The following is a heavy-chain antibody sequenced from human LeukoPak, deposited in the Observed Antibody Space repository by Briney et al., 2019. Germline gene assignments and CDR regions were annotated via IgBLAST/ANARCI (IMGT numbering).Heavy chain of an antibody. D-gene: IGHD3-3*01. V-gene: IGHV3-48*01. Sequence: GGSLRLSRAASGLTFSSSSTNCVRQAPGGGLEWGSSISSSSSTINHAASVEGRFTITREKAKTSLYRQLNSLRAEHTVMYYCAIDRGHDFWSCYSDYYYYCMDVWGQGTTLTVSS. CDR2: ISSSSSTI. J-gene: IGHJ6*01. CDR3: AIDRGHDFWSCYSDYYYYCMDV. CDR1: GLTFSSSS.